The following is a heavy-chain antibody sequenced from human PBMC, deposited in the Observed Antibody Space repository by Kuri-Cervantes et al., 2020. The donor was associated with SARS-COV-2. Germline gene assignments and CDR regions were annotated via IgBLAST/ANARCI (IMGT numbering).Heavy chain of an antibody. CDR3: ARRSVVAATPTYYYYGMDV. D-gene: IGHD2-15*01. V-gene: IGHV4-59*08. CDR2: IYYSGST. J-gene: IGHJ6*02. Sequence: GSLRLSCAVYGGSFSGYYWSWIRQPPGKGLEWIGYIYYSGSTNYNPSLKSRVTISVDTSKNQFSLKLSSVTAADTAVYYCARRSVVAATPTYYYYGMDVWGQGTTVTVSS. CDR1: GGSFSGYY.